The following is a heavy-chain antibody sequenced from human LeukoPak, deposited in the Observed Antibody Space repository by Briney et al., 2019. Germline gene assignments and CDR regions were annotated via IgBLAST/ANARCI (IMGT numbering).Heavy chain of an antibody. CDR2: IIPIFGTA. J-gene: IGHJ3*02. CDR1: GYAFTSYF. D-gene: IGHD1-26*01. Sequence: SVKVSCKASGYAFTSYFIHWVRQAPGQGLEWMGGIIPIFGTANYAQKFQGRVTITADESTSTAYMELSSLRSEDTAVYYCARDQRVGATAYAFDIWGQGTMVTVSS. V-gene: IGHV1-69*13. CDR3: ARDQRVGATAYAFDI.